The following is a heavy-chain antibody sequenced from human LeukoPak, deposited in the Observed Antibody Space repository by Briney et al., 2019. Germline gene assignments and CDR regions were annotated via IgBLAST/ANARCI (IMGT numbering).Heavy chain of an antibody. J-gene: IGHJ4*02. CDR3: ARGWTGSCCGDS. D-gene: IGHD2-15*01. V-gene: IGHV3-7*02. CDR2: IKQDGSEK. Sequence: GGSLRLSCAASGYTLSRYWMSWVRQAPGKGLEWVANIKQDGSEKYYVDSVRGRFTISRDNAENSLHLQMNSLRAEDTAVYYCARGWTGSCCGDSWGQGTLVTVSS. CDR1: GYTLSRYW.